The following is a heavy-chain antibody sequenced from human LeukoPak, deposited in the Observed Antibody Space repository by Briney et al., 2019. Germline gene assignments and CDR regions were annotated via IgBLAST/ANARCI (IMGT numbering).Heavy chain of an antibody. Sequence: SQTLSLTCTVSGGSISSGDYYWSWIRQPPGKGLEWIGYIYYSGSTYYNPSLKSRVTISVDTSKNQFSLKLSSVTAADTAVYYCARVYYYDNSGYGKDYFDHWGQGTLVTVSS. CDR3: ARVYYYDNSGYGKDYFDH. V-gene: IGHV4-30-4*01. CDR2: IYYSGST. CDR1: GGSISSGDYY. D-gene: IGHD3-22*01. J-gene: IGHJ4*02.